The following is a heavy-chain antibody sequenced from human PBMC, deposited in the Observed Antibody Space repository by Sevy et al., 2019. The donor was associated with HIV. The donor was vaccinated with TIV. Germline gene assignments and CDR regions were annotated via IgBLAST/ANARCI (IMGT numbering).Heavy chain of an antibody. V-gene: IGHV3-15*01. CDR1: GLTFTSAG. Sequence: GGSLRLSCAASGLTFTSAGMSWVRQAPEKGLEWVGRIKSKNDGGTADYAAPVKGRFTILRDDSQNTFYLQMNSLESEDTGVYYCATDRSWFDPWGQGTLVTVSS. CDR3: ATDRSWFDP. J-gene: IGHJ5*02. CDR2: IKSKNDGGTA.